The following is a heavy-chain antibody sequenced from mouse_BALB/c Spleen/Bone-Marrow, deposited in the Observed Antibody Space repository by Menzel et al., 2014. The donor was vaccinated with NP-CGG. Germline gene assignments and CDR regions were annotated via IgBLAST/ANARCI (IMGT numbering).Heavy chain of an antibody. CDR2: IDPENGNT. CDR3: TRWVYYGSSYFDY. CDR1: GFNIKDYY. V-gene: IGHV14-1*02. J-gene: IGHJ2*01. D-gene: IGHD1-1*01. Sequence: EGQLVESGAELVRPGALVKLSCNASGFNIKDYYMHWVKQRPEQGLEWIGWIDPENGNTIYDPKFPGKASITADTSSNTACLQLSSLTSEDTAVYYCTRWVYYGSSYFDYWGQGTTLTVFS.